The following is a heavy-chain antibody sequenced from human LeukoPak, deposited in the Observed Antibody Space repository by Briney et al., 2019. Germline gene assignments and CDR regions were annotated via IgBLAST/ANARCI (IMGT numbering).Heavy chain of an antibody. CDR2: ISANGGAT. V-gene: IGHV3-23*01. D-gene: IGHD3-10*01. J-gene: IGHJ4*02. CDR1: GFTFSNFA. Sequence: GGSLRLSCAASGFTFSNFAMSWVRQAPGKGLECVSLISANGGATYYADSVKGRSTISRDNSKSTLYLQMNSLRADDTAVYYCAKASGSPYYFDYWGQGTLVTVSS. CDR3: AKASGSPYYFDY.